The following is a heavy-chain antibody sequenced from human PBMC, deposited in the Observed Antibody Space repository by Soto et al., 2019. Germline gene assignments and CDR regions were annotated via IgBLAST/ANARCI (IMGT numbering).Heavy chain of an antibody. CDR2: VSHDGRNT. V-gene: IGHV3-30*18. CDR3: AKGGRQWLVTSGFNY. J-gene: IGHJ4*02. CDR1: GFTFSDYA. D-gene: IGHD6-19*01. Sequence: VQLVESGGGVVQPGRSLRLSCAASGFTFSDYAMHWVRQAPGKGLEWVAVVSHDGRNTHYADSVKGRFTISRDSSKNTGSLEMTSLRAEDRAVYYWAKGGRQWLVTSGFNYWGQGALVTVSS.